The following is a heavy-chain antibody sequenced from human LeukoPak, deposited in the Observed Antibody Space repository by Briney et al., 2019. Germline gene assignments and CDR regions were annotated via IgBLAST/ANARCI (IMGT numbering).Heavy chain of an antibody. D-gene: IGHD2-2*02. J-gene: IGHJ5*02. Sequence: TESLSLTCTVSGGAISSYTYYWVCIPQPPGKGLVCIGTIYYSGSTSYNPSLKSRVTISVDTSKNQFSLKLTSVTAADTAVYYCAGTYRLRRFDPWGQGTLVTVSS. CDR2: IYYSGST. V-gene: IGHV4-39*01. CDR1: GGAISSYTYY. CDR3: AGTYRLRRFDP.